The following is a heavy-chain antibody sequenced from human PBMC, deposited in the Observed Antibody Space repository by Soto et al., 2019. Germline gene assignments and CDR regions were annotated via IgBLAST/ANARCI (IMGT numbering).Heavy chain of an antibody. Sequence: QLQLQESGPGLVEPSETLSLTCTVSGGSISTSVYYWGWIRQPPGRGLEWMANIYYSGSAYYNPSLKGRVSPSVDTSKNQFSLKLRSVTAADTAVYYCARQGSRAFDIWGQGTMVTVSS. J-gene: IGHJ3*02. CDR2: IYYSGSA. CDR3: ARQGSRAFDI. CDR1: GGSISTSVYY. V-gene: IGHV4-39*01. D-gene: IGHD2-15*01.